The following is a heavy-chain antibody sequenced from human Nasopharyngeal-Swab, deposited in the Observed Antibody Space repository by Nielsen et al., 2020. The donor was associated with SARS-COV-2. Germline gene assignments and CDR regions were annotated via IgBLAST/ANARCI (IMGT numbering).Heavy chain of an antibody. CDR1: GYTFTSYG. Sequence: ASVKVSCKASGYTFTSYGISWVRQATGQGLEWMGWISAYNGNTNYAQKLQGRVTMTTDTSTSTAYMELRSLRSVTAADTAVYYCARIDGWGAMDVWGQGTTVTVSS. D-gene: IGHD3-10*01. J-gene: IGHJ6*02. CDR3: ARIDGWGAMDV. CDR2: ISAYNGNT. V-gene: IGHV1-18*01.